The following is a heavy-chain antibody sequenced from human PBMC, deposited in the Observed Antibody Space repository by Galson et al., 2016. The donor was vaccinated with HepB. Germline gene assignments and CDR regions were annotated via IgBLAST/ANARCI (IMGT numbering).Heavy chain of an antibody. V-gene: IGHV3-30*04. CDR1: GFSFRTFT. J-gene: IGHJ4*02. CDR3: ARDEESTGNYAHFEY. CDR2: ISYDGRNR. Sequence: SLRLSCAASGFSFRTFTMHWVRQAPGKGLEWVALISYDGRNRYYADSVEGRFTISRVNSNNMLYLQMHSLRPADTAVFYCARDEESTGNYAHFEYWGQGALVTVSS. D-gene: IGHD1-7*01.